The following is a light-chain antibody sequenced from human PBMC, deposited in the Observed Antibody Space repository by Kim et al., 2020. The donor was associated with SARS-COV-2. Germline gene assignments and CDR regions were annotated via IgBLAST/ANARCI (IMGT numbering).Light chain of an antibody. J-gene: IGKJ2*01. CDR3: MQVRKNPYT. CDR2: LGS. Sequence: EIVMTPLSLSVTPGAPASIFCRSSQSLLHSNGHNYLDWYLQKPGQSPQLLVYLGSNRASGVPDRFSGSGSGTDFTLKIRRVEAEDVGVYYCMQVRKNPYTFGQGTKLEI. CDR1: QSLLHSNGHNY. V-gene: IGKV2-28*01.